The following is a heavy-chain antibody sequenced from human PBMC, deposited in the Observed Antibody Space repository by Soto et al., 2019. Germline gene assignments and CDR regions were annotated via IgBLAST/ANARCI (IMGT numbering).Heavy chain of an antibody. V-gene: IGHV3-23*01. CDR2: ISGSGGST. D-gene: IGHD2-2*01. J-gene: IGHJ4*02. Sequence: GGSLRLSCAASGFTFSSYAMSWVRQAPGKGLEWVSAISGSGGSTYYADSVKGRFTISRDNSKNTLYLQMNSLRAEDTAVYYCAKGLSYCSSTSCYFDYWGQGTLVTVSS. CDR1: GFTFSSYA. CDR3: AKGLSYCSSTSCYFDY.